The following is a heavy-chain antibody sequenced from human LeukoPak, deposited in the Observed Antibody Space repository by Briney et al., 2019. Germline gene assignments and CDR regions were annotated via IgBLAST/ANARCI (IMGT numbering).Heavy chain of an antibody. CDR1: GFTFSSFI. D-gene: IGHD2-2*01. CDR2: ISSSSSDM. Sequence: KTGGSLRLSCAASGFTFSSFIMNWVRQAPGKGLEWVSSISSSSSDMYYADSVKGRFTISRDNAKNSVFLQMNSLRAEDTAVYYCARGFCFGTTCHPDYWGQGTLVTVSS. CDR3: ARGFCFGTTCHPDY. J-gene: IGHJ4*02. V-gene: IGHV3-21*01.